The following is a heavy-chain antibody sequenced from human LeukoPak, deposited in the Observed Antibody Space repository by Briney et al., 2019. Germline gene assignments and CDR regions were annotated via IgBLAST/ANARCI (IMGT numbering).Heavy chain of an antibody. D-gene: IGHD5-12*01. CDR1: GFTFSSYA. CDR2: ISYDGSNK. Sequence: GRSLRLSCAASGFTFSSYAMHWVRQAPGKGLEWVAVISYDGSNKYYADSVKGRFTISRDNAKNSLYLQMNSLRAEDTAVYYCARDGIVATITPYYYGMDVWGKGTTVTVSS. CDR3: ARDGIVATITPYYYGMDV. J-gene: IGHJ6*04. V-gene: IGHV3-30*04.